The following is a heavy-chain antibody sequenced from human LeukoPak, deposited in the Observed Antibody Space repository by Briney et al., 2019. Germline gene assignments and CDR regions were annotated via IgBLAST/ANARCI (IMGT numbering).Heavy chain of an antibody. Sequence: GGSLRLSCAASGFTLRSYWMSWVRQAPGKGLEWVAIINQDGSERYYVDSVKGRFTISRDNAKNSLYLHMSSLRADDTAVYYCARDYGDENWGQGTLVTVSS. CDR1: GFTLRSYW. CDR3: ARDYGDEN. J-gene: IGHJ4*02. D-gene: IGHD4-17*01. CDR2: INQDGSER. V-gene: IGHV3-7*01.